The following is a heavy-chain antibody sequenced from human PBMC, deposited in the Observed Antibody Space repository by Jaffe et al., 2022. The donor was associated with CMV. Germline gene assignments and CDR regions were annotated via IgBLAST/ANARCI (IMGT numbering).Heavy chain of an antibody. Sequence: EVQLVESGGGLVQPGRSLRLSCAASGFTFDDYAMHWVRQAPGKGLEWVSGISWNSGSIGYADSVKGRFTISRDNAKNSLYLQMNSLRAEDTALYYCAKDFRPRGYSYGSYYGMDVWGQGTTVTVSS. CDR3: AKDFRPRGYSYGSYYGMDV. D-gene: IGHD5-18*01. CDR1: GFTFDDYA. V-gene: IGHV3-9*01. J-gene: IGHJ6*02. CDR2: ISWNSGSI.